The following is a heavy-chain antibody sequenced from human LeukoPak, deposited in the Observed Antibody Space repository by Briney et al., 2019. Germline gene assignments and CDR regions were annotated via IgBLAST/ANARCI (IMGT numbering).Heavy chain of an antibody. Sequence: ASVKVSCKASGYTFTSYDINWVRQATGQGLEWMGWMNPNSGNTGYAQKFQGRVTMTRNTSISTAYMGLSSLRSEDTAVYYCALWFGELSYYFDYWGQGTLVTVSS. J-gene: IGHJ4*02. CDR2: MNPNSGNT. V-gene: IGHV1-8*01. D-gene: IGHD3-10*01. CDR1: GYTFTSYD. CDR3: ALWFGELSYYFDY.